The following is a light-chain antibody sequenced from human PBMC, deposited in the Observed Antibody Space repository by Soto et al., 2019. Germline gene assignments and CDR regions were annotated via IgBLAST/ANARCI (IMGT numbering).Light chain of an antibody. CDR2: AAS. CDR3: QQSYSTPRT. V-gene: IGKV1-39*01. J-gene: IGKJ1*01. Sequence: DIQMTQSPCTLSVSVGDRVTITCRASQSISSYLNWYQQKPGKAPKLLIYAASSLQSGVPSRFSGSGSGTDFTLTISSLQPEDFATYYCQQSYSTPRTFGQGTKVDIK. CDR1: QSISSY.